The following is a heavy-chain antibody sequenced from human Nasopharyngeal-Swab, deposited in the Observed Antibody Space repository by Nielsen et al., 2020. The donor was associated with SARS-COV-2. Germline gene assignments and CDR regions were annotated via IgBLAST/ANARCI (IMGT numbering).Heavy chain of an antibody. CDR3: AREGSGYDLWY. Sequence: SVQVSCKASGGTFSSYAISWVRQAPGQGLEWMGRIIPILGIANHAQKFQGRVTITADKSTSTAYMELSSLRSEDTAVYYCAREGSGYDLWYWGQGTLVTVSS. CDR1: GGTFSSYA. D-gene: IGHD5-12*01. CDR2: IIPILGIA. V-gene: IGHV1-69*04. J-gene: IGHJ4*02.